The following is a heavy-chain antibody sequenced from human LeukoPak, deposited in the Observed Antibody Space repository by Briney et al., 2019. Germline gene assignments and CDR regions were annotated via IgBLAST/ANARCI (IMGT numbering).Heavy chain of an antibody. Sequence: RPSETLSLTCTVSGGSIITYYWSWIRQPAGKGLEWIGRIYSSGTTNYNPSLKSRVTISIDTSKNQFSLKLSSVTAADTAVYYCAIRMGDYDSSGYWYYFDYWGQGTLVTVSS. D-gene: IGHD3-22*01. V-gene: IGHV4-4*07. CDR1: GGSIITYY. CDR3: AIRMGDYDSSGYWYYFDY. J-gene: IGHJ4*02. CDR2: IYSSGTT.